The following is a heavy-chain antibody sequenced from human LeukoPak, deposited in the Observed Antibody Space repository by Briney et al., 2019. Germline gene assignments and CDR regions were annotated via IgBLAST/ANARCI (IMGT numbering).Heavy chain of an antibody. V-gene: IGHV4-39*01. D-gene: IGHD3-16*01. CDR1: GGSISSSSYY. CDR3: ARHVRDLVWGSKPTGRDWFDP. Sequence: SETLSLTCTVSGGSISSSSYYWGWIRQPPGKGLEWIGSIYYSGSTYYNPSLKSRVTISVDTSKNQFSLKLSSVTAADTAVYYCARHVRDLVWGSKPTGRDWFDPWGQGTLVTVSS. J-gene: IGHJ5*02. CDR2: IYYSGST.